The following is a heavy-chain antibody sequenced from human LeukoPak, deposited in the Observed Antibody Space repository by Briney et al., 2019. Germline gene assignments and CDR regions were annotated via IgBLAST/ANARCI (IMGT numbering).Heavy chain of an antibody. Sequence: GGSLRLSCAASGFTFSSYGMHWVRQAQGKGLEWVAFIRYDGSNKYYADSVKGRFTISRDNSKNTLYLQMNSLRAEDTAVYYCAKGVRLTMVRVFDYWGQGTLVTVSS. CDR2: IRYDGSNK. D-gene: IGHD3-10*01. CDR3: AKGVRLTMVRVFDY. V-gene: IGHV3-30*02. CDR1: GFTFSSYG. J-gene: IGHJ4*02.